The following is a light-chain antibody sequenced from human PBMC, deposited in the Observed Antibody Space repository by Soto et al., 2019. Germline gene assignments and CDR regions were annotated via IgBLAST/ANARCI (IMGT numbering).Light chain of an antibody. CDR3: QQYNNWPWT. CDR1: QSVSSSY. Sequence: IVVTQSPGTLSLSPGERATLSCRASQSVSSSYLAWYQQKPGQAPRLLIYGASTRAPGFPARFSGSGSGTDFTLTISSLQSEDFAVYYCQQYNNWPWTFGQGTKVDIK. V-gene: IGKV3-15*01. J-gene: IGKJ1*01. CDR2: GAS.